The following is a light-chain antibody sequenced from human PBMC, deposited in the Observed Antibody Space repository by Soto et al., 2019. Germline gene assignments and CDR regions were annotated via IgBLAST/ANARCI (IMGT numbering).Light chain of an antibody. Sequence: QSALTQPASVSGSPGQSIIISCTGTSSDIGSYDRVSWYQRHPGKAPKLMIYEDTRRPSGISNRFSGSKSGNTASLTISGVQGGDGGCYFRGPYAESSFFLVFGGGTKLPAL. CDR2: EDT. CDR1: SSDIGSYDR. CDR3: GPYAESSFFLV. V-gene: IGLV2-23*02. J-gene: IGLJ3*02.